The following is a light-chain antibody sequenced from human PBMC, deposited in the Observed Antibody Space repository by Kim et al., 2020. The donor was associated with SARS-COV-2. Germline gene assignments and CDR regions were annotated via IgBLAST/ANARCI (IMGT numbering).Light chain of an antibody. J-gene: IGKJ5*01. Sequence: ASVGDRDTITCLASQSIIRWLAWYQQKPGKAPNLLIYDASILESGVPSRFSGSVSGTEFTLTLSSLQPDDFATYYCQQYKSYSITFVQGTRLEIK. CDR3: QQYKSYSIT. CDR1: QSIIRW. V-gene: IGKV1-5*01. CDR2: DAS.